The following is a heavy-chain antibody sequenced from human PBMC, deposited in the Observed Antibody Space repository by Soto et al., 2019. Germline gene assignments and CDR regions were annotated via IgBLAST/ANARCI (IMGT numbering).Heavy chain of an antibody. J-gene: IGHJ6*02. CDR3: ARGGGYCTNGVCQWDPYYYYGMDV. Sequence: SQTLSLTCAISGDSVSSNSAAWNWIRQSPSRGLEWLGRTYYRSKWYNDYAVSVKSRITINPDTSKNQFSLQLNSVTPEDTAVYYCARGGGYCTNGVCQWDPYYYYGMDVWGQGTTATVSS. CDR1: GDSVSSNSAA. V-gene: IGHV6-1*01. CDR2: TYYRSKWYN. D-gene: IGHD2-8*01.